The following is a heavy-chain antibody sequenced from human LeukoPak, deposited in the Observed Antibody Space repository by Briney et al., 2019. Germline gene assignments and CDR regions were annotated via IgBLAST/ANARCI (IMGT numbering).Heavy chain of an antibody. J-gene: IGHJ5*02. CDR3: AASSGLYDFWSGYYP. D-gene: IGHD3-3*01. CDR1: GGSISSSY. Sequence: SETLSLTCTVSGGSISSSYWTWIRQPPGKGLEWIGLIHYSGSTNQSPSLKSRVTISVDTSKNQFFLKLSSVTAADTAVYYCAASSGLYDFWSGYYPWGQGTLVAVSS. CDR2: IHYSGST. V-gene: IGHV4-59*01.